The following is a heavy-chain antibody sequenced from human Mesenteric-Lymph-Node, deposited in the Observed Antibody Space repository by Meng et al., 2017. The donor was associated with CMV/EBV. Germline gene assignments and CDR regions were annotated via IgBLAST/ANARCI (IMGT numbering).Heavy chain of an antibody. CDR3: ARGGYCTNGGCPLYYFYGMDV. CDR2: THSGGST. V-gene: IGHV3-66*02. D-gene: IGHD2-8*01. J-gene: IGHJ6*02. CDR1: GLTVSTNY. Sequence: GGSLRPSCEASGLTVSTNYITCVRQAPGKGREWVSGTHSGGSTYHADTVKGRFTISRDSPQNTPYLKMNSQRPEDTAGYHCARGGYCTNGGCPLYYFYGMDVWGRGSTVTVSS.